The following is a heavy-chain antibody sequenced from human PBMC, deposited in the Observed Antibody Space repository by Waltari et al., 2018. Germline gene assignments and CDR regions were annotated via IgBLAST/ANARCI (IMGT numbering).Heavy chain of an antibody. CDR2: INHSGST. CDR3: ARVPLYYYDSIGYFDY. J-gene: IGHJ4*02. V-gene: IGHV4-34*01. D-gene: IGHD3-22*01. Sequence: QVQLQQWGAGLLKPLETLSLTCAVYGGSFSGYYWSWIRQPPGKGLEWIGEINHSGSTNYNPSLKSRVTISVDTSKNQFSLKLSSVTAADTAVYYCARVPLYYYDSIGYFDYWGQGTLVTVSS. CDR1: GGSFSGYY.